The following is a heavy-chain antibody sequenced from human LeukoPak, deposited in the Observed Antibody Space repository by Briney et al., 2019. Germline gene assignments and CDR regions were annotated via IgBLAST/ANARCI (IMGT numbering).Heavy chain of an antibody. D-gene: IGHD2-15*01. V-gene: IGHV5-51*01. Sequence: SGESLKISCKGSRYSFSNSWIGWVRQMPGKGLEWMGITYPGDSDTRYGPSFQGQVTISADKSISTAYLQWSSLQASDTAMYYCARPRLGSGSSSDALDIWGQGTMVTVSS. CDR3: ARPRLGSGSSSDALDI. J-gene: IGHJ3*02. CDR2: TYPGDSDT. CDR1: RYSFSNSW.